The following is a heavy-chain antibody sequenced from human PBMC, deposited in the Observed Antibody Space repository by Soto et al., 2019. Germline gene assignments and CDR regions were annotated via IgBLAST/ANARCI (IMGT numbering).Heavy chain of an antibody. D-gene: IGHD1-7*01. CDR2: ISSSGSST. CDR3: ARAATNWNYDGFPSYSMDV. Sequence: GGSLRLSCAASGFSFSSFAMSWVRQAPGKGLEWVSTISSSGSSTYYADSVKGRFTISRDNAKNSLYLQMNSLRAEDTAVYYCARAATNWNYDGFPSYSMDVWGKGTTVTVSS. CDR1: GFSFSSFA. V-gene: IGHV3-23*01. J-gene: IGHJ6*03.